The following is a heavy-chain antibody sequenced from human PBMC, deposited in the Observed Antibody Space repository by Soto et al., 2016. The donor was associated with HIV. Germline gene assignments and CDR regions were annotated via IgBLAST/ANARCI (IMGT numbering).Heavy chain of an antibody. Sequence: EVQLVESGEAWSSLGSLRLSCSASGFTFSSYAMHWVRQAPGKGLEYVSTISSNGGSTYYADSVKGRFTISRDNSKNTLYLQMSSLRAEDTAVYYCVKDTFYDILTREYFDYWGQGTLVTVSS. CDR2: ISSNGGST. J-gene: IGHJ4*02. V-gene: IGHV3-64D*06. CDR1: GFTFSSYA. CDR3: VKDTFYDILTREYFDY. D-gene: IGHD3-9*01.